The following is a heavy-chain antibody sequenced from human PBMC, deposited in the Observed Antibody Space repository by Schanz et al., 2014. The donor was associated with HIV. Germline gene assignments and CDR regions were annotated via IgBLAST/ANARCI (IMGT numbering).Heavy chain of an antibody. D-gene: IGHD1-20*01. V-gene: IGHV1-18*01. CDR3: AREGDGASITGTADY. J-gene: IGHJ4*02. Sequence: QVQLVQSEGEVKKPGASVKVSCKTSGYTFKNYGISWLRQAPGQGLEWMAWISASSGDTQFAQKFQERVTMTTDTSSSTAYMELRSLSSDDTAVYYCAREGDGASITGTADYWGQGTLVTVSS. CDR1: GYTFKNYG. CDR2: ISASSGDT.